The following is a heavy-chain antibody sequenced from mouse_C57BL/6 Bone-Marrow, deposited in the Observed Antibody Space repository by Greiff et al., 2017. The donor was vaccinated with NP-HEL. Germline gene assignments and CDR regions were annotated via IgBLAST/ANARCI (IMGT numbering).Heavy chain of an antibody. Sequence: QVQLQQPGAELVKPGASVKLSCKASGYTFTSYWMQWVKQRPGQGLEWIGEIDPSDSYPNYNQKFKGKATLTVDTSSSTAYMQLSSLTSEDSAVYYCALDYGSSYDYFDYWGQGTTLTVSS. J-gene: IGHJ2*01. V-gene: IGHV1-50*01. D-gene: IGHD1-1*01. CDR2: IDPSDSYP. CDR3: ALDYGSSYDYFDY. CDR1: GYTFTSYW.